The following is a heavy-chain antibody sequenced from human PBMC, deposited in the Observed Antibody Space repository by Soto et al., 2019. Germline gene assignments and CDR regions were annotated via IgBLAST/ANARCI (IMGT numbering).Heavy chain of an antibody. CDR2: INPNSGDA. V-gene: IGHV1-2*02. J-gene: IGHJ6*02. CDR1: GYTFTAYC. CDR3: ARDMDYYYASGTGNGHGV. Sequence: QVQLVQSGAEVKKPGASVRVSCKASGYTFTAYCVQWVRQAPGQGLQWMGWINPNSGDAKYAQEFQGRVTLTRDTSISTVYMELSRLTSDDTAVYYCARDMDYYYASGTGNGHGVWGQGTTVTVYS. D-gene: IGHD3-10*01.